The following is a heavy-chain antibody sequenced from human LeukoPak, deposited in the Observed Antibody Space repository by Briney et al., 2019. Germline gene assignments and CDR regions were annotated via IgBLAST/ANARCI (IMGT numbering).Heavy chain of an antibody. CDR1: GFTFSSYA. Sequence: GGSLRLSCAASGFTFSSYAMSWVRQAPGKGLEWVSAISGSGGSTYYADSVKGRFTISRDNSKNTLYLQMNSLRAEDTAVYYCAKSWDIVVVVAANFDYWGQGTLVTVSS. D-gene: IGHD2-15*01. CDR3: AKSWDIVVVVAANFDY. J-gene: IGHJ4*02. V-gene: IGHV3-23*01. CDR2: ISGSGGST.